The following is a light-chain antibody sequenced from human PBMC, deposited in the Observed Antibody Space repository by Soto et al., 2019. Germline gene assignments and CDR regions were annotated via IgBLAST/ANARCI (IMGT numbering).Light chain of an antibody. CDR3: QQRTNWPTST. J-gene: IGKJ5*01. Sequence: EIVLTQSPATLSLSPGERATLSCRASQNVRSYLAWYQQKPGQAPRLLIHDASSRATGIPDRFSGSGSGTDFPLTISSLEPEDSGVYYCQQRTNWPTSTFGQGTRLEIK. CDR2: DAS. V-gene: IGKV3-11*01. CDR1: QNVRSY.